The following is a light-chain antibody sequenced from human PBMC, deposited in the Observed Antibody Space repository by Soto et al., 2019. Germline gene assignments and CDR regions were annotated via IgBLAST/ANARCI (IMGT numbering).Light chain of an antibody. V-gene: IGLV1-44*01. J-gene: IGLJ3*02. CDR1: SSNIGSNA. CDR2: TDN. Sequence: QAVLTQPPSASGTPGQRVTISCSGSSSNIGSNAVNWYRHLPGTAPKLLICTDNQRPSGVPARFSGSKSGTSASLAISGLQSEDEADYFCAAWDDSLNGWVFGGGTKVTVL. CDR3: AAWDDSLNGWV.